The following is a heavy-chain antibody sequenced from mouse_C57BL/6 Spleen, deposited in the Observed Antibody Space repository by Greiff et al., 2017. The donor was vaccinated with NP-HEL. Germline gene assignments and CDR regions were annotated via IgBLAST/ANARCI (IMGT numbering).Heavy chain of an antibody. D-gene: IGHD1-1*01. CDR1: GYSFTGYF. Sequence: EVQGVESGPELVKPGDSVKISCKASGYSFTGYFMNWVMQSHGKSLEWIGRINPYNGDTFYNQKFKGKATLTVDKSSSTAHMALRSLTSEDSAVYYCASYYGSIYADYYAMDYWGQGTSVTVSS. V-gene: IGHV1-20*01. J-gene: IGHJ4*01. CDR3: ASYYGSIYADYYAMDY. CDR2: INPYNGDT.